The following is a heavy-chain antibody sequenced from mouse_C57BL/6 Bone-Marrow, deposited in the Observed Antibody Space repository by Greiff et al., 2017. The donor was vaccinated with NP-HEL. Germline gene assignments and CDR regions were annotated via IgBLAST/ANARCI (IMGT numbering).Heavy chain of an antibody. CDR2: ISYDGSN. D-gene: IGHD4-1*01. Sequence: ESGPGLVKPSQSLSLTCSVTGYSITSGYYWNWIRQFPGNKLEWMGYISYDGSNNYNPSLKNRISITRDTSKNQFFLKLNSVTTEDTATYYCASDRHWGYFDYWGQGTTLTVSS. J-gene: IGHJ2*01. CDR1: GYSITSGYY. V-gene: IGHV3-6*01. CDR3: ASDRHWGYFDY.